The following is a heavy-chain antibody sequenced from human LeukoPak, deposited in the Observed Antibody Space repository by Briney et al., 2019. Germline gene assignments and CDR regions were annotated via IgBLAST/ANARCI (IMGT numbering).Heavy chain of an antibody. CDR3: ASARSGWQYYFDY. D-gene: IGHD6-19*01. J-gene: IGHJ4*02. CDR2: IYYSGST. CDR1: GGSITDYY. Sequence: SETLSLTCALSGGSITDYYYNWVRQPPGKGLEWIGSIYYSGSTYYNPSLKSRVTISVDTSKNQFSLKLSSVTAADTAVYYCASARSGWQYYFDYWGQGTLVTVSS. V-gene: IGHV4-39*07.